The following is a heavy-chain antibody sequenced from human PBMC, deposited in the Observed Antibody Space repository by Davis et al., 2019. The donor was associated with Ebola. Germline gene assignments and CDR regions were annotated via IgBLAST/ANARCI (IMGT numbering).Heavy chain of an antibody. V-gene: IGHV3-48*03. CDR3: ARDENNWFDP. J-gene: IGHJ5*02. Sequence: GESLKISCAASGFRFSTYEMNWARQAPGKGLEWVSYISDSGRTKYYADPVKGRFTISRDNSKNTLYLQLSSLRAEDTAVYYCARDENNWFDPWGQGTLVTVSS. CDR2: ISDSGRTK. CDR1: GFRFSTYE.